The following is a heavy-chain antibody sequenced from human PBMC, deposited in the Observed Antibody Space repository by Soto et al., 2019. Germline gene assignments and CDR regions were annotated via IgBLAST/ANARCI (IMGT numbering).Heavy chain of an antibody. Sequence: PGGSLRLSCAASGFTFSGSAMHWVRQASGKGLEWVGRIRSKANSYATAYAASVKGRFTISRDDSKNTAYLQMNSLKTEDTAVYYCTRQQPPSYSSGSSYGMDVWGQGTTVTVSS. D-gene: IGHD6-19*01. CDR1: GFTFSGSA. CDR2: IRSKANSYAT. CDR3: TRQQPPSYSSGSSYGMDV. V-gene: IGHV3-73*01. J-gene: IGHJ6*02.